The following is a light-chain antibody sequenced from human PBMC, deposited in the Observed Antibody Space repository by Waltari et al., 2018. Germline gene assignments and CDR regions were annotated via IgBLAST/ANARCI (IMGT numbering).Light chain of an antibody. CDR1: QNIDNNY. CDR2: GAS. J-gene: IGKJ1*01. V-gene: IGKV3-20*01. CDR3: QQYASSRWT. Sequence: ELVLTQSPATLSLSPGERATLSCRASQNIDNNYLAWYQQKPGQAPRGLIYGASNRALGIPDRFSGSVSVTDFSLTISRLEPEDLAVYCCQQYASSRWTFGQGTKVELK.